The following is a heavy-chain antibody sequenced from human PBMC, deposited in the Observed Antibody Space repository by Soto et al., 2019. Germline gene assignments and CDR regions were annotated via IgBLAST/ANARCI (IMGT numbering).Heavy chain of an antibody. CDR2: VSYSGST. J-gene: IGHJ6*02. Sequence: QVQLQESGPGLVKPSQTLSLTCIVSGVSVSSAGYYWTWIRQHPGKGLEWIGYVSYSGSTYYNPSLKSRVTISLDTSKSQFSLKLNSVTAADTAVYYCARFVNYYYYGMDVWGQGTTVTVSS. CDR1: GVSVSSAGYY. D-gene: IGHD2-15*01. CDR3: ARFVNYYYYGMDV. V-gene: IGHV4-31*03.